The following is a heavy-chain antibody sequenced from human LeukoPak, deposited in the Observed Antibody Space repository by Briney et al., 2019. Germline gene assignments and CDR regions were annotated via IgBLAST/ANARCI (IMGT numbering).Heavy chain of an antibody. J-gene: IGHJ6*03. CDR1: GGSISSGSYY. V-gene: IGHV4-61*02. D-gene: IGHD6-13*01. Sequence: KPSETLSLTCTVSGGSISSGSYYWSWIRQPAGKGLEWIGRIYTSGSTNYNPSLKSRVTISVDTSKNQFSLKLSSVTAAETAVYYCARARIAAAGRSYYYYMDVWGKGTTVTVSS. CDR2: IYTSGST. CDR3: ARARIAAAGRSYYYYMDV.